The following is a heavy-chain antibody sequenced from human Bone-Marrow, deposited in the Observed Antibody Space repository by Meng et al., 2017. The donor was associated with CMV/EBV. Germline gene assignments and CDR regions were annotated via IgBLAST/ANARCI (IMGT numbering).Heavy chain of an antibody. CDR3: ARASSY. J-gene: IGHJ4*02. V-gene: IGHV3-53*01. CDR1: GFTFSNAW. CDR2: IYSGGST. Sequence: GGSLRLSCAASGFTFSNAWMSWVRQAPGKGLEWVSVIYSGGSTYYADSVKGRFTISRDNSKNTLYLQMNSLRAEDTAVYYCARASSYWGQGTLVTVSS.